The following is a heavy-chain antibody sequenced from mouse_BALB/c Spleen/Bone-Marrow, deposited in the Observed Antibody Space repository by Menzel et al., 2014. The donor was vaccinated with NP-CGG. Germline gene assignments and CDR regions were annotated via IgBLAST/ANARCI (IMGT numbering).Heavy chain of an antibody. CDR2: IDPANGNT. D-gene: IGHD2-1*01. CDR1: GFNIKDTY. V-gene: IGHV14-3*02. J-gene: IGHJ4*01. CDR3: AREDYGNSYAMDY. Sequence: EVQVVESGAELVKPGASVKLSCTASGFNIKDTYMYWVKQRPEQGLEWIGRIDPANGNTKYDPKFQGRATITADTSSNTAYPQLSSLTSEDTAVCYCAREDYGNSYAMDYWGQGTSVTVSS.